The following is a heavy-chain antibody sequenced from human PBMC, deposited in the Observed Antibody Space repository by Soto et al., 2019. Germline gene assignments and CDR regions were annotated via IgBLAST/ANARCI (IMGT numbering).Heavy chain of an antibody. Sequence: EVQLLESGGGLVQPGGSLRLYCAASGFTFSSYAMSWVRQAPGKGLEWVSAISGSGGSTYYADSVKGRFTISRDNSKNTLYLQMNSLRAEDTAVYYCAKSLGQQLENYYGIDVLGQGTTVTVSS. CDR3: AKSLGQQLENYYGIDV. V-gene: IGHV3-23*01. J-gene: IGHJ6*02. D-gene: IGHD6-13*01. CDR2: ISGSGGST. CDR1: GFTFSSYA.